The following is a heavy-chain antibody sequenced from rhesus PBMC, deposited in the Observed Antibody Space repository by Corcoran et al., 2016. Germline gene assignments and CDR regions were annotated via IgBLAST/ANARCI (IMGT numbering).Heavy chain of an antibody. CDR3: ARGGGIDY. CDR2: LYGSCSST. D-gene: IGHD1-44*01. J-gene: IGHJ4*01. V-gene: IGHV4-147*01. Sequence: QVQLQESGPGLVKPSETLSLTCTVSGGSISDSYYWNWISQPPGKGLEWMGRLYGSCSSTAPTPPLRRRCTLSNDTSKTQFSLKLSSWTAADAAVYYCARGGGIDYWGQGVLVTVSS. CDR1: GGSISDSYY.